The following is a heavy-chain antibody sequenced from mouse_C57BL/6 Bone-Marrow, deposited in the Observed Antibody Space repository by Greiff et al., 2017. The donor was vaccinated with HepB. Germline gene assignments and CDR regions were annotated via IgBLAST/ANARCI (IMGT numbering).Heavy chain of an antibody. CDR2: ISSGGSYT. J-gene: IGHJ3*01. Sequence: EVMLVESGGDLVKPGGSLKLSCAASGFTFSSYGMSWVRQTPDKRLEWVATISSGGSYTYYPDSVKGRFTISRDNAKNTLYLQMSSLKSEDTAMYYCARQGGNYDAYWGQGTLVTVSA. CDR3: ARQGGNYDAY. V-gene: IGHV5-6*02. CDR1: GFTFSSYG. D-gene: IGHD2-1*01.